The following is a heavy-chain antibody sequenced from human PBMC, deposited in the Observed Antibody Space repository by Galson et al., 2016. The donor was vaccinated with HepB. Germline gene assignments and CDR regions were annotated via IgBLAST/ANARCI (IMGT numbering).Heavy chain of an antibody. CDR2: IPLDGSNK. CDR1: GFRFGSHG. V-gene: IGHV3-30*18. J-gene: IGHJ6*02. D-gene: IGHD3-10*01. CDR3: AKDPYYGSDRGYGMDV. Sequence: SLRLSCAASGFRFGSHGMHWVRQAPGKGLEWVAYIPLDGSNKYYRDSVKGRFTISRDNSKNTVYLQMNSLRAEDTAVYYCAKDPYYGSDRGYGMDVWGQGNTVTVSS.